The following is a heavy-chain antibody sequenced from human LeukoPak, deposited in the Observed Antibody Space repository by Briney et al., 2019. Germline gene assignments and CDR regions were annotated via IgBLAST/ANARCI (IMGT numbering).Heavy chain of an antibody. CDR3: ARRQKLRGPRAGDAFDI. J-gene: IGHJ3*02. D-gene: IGHD4/OR15-4a*01. CDR2: IYNSGST. Sequence: SETLSLTCAVSGGSISDYYWTWIRQPPGKELEWIGYIYNSGSTNYNPSLKSRVTISVDMSKYQFSLKLSSVTAADTAMYYCARRQKLRGPRAGDAFDIWGQGTMVTVSS. CDR1: GGSISDYY. V-gene: IGHV4-59*08.